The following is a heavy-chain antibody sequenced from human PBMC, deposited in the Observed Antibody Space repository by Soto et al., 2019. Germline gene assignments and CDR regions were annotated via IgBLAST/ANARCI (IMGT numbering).Heavy chain of an antibody. Sequence: GGSLRLSCAASGFTFSSYSMNWVRQAPGKGLEWVSYISSSSSTIYYADSAKGRFTISRDNAKNSLYLQMNSLRDEDTAVYYCARAGTNGFAFYYYAMDVWGQGTTVTVSS. V-gene: IGHV3-48*02. CDR1: GFTFSSYS. CDR3: ARAGTNGFAFYYYAMDV. J-gene: IGHJ6*02. D-gene: IGHD2-8*01. CDR2: ISSSSSTI.